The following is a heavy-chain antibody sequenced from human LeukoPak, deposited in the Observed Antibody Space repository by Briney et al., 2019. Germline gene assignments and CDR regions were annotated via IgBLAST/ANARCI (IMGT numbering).Heavy chain of an antibody. CDR1: SGSIFRSNW. CDR2: IFHSGST. J-gene: IGHJ4*02. Sequence: PSETLSLTCAVSSGSIFRSNWWSWVRQPPGKGLEWIGQIFHSGSTSYSPSLKSRVTISVDKSKNQFSLRLTSVTAADTAVYYXARSPTKRVPEDYWGQGTLVTVSS. CDR3: ARSPTKRVPEDY. D-gene: IGHD2-2*01. V-gene: IGHV4-4*02.